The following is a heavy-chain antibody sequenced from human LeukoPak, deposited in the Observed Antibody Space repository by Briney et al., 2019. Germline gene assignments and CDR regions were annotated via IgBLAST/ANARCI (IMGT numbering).Heavy chain of an antibody. Sequence: TGGSLRLSCAASGFTVSSNYMSWVRQAPGKGLEWVSVLYSGGSTYYADSVKGRFTISRDNSKNTLYLQMNSLRAEDTAVYYCARDPGGPHTVKWDAFDIWGQGTMVTVSS. CDR2: LYSGGST. V-gene: IGHV3-53*01. CDR1: GFTVSSNY. CDR3: ARDPGGPHTVKWDAFDI. J-gene: IGHJ3*02. D-gene: IGHD2-2*02.